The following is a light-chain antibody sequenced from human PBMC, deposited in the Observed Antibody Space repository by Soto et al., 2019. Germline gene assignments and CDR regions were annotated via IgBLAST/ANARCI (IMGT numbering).Light chain of an antibody. CDR2: AAS. CDR1: QSISSY. CDR3: QYSYCTPRT. Sequence: DITMTQSPSSLSASVGDRVTITCRASQSISSYLNWYQQKPGTAPRLLIYAASNLQSGVPARFSGSGSGKEFTITISRLYPEDFATYCYQYSYCTPRTFGQGTKVEIK. V-gene: IGKV1-39*01. J-gene: IGKJ1*01.